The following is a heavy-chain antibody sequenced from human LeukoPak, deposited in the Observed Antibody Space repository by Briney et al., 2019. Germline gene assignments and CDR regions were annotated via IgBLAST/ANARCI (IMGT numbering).Heavy chain of an antibody. J-gene: IGHJ4*02. CDR1: GFTFSSYW. CDR2: IKQDGSGK. D-gene: IGHD6-19*01. Sequence: PGGSLRLSCAASGFTFSSYWMSWVRQAPGKGLEWVANIKQDGSGKYYVDSVKGRFTISRDNSKNTLYLQMNSLRAEDTAVYYCARAQLRRYSSGWYGAYYFDYRGQGTLVTVSS. V-gene: IGHV3-7*01. CDR3: ARAQLRRYSSGWYGAYYFDY.